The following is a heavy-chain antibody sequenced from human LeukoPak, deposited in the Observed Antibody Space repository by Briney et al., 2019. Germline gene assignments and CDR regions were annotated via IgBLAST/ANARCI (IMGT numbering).Heavy chain of an antibody. CDR1: GYTFTSYY. Sequence: ASVKVSCKASGYTFTSYYMHWVRQAPGQGLEWMGIINPSGGSTSYAQKFQGRVTMTRDTSTSTVYMELSSLRSEDTAVYYCARAFVGGWYLPADSTIDYWGQGTLVTVSS. J-gene: IGHJ4*02. CDR2: INPSGGST. CDR3: ARAFVGGWYLPADSTIDY. D-gene: IGHD6-19*01. V-gene: IGHV1-46*01.